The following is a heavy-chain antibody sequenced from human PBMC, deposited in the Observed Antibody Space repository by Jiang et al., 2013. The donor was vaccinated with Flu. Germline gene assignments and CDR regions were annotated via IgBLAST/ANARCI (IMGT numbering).Heavy chain of an antibody. D-gene: IGHD3-3*01. J-gene: IGHJ4*02. CDR2: IIPIFGTA. V-gene: IGHV1-69*06. CDR3: ARAWDSGYDFWSGPLGY. Sequence: QLVESGAEVKKPGSSVKVSCKASGGTFSSYAISWVRQAPGQGLEWMGGIIPIFGTANYAQKFQGRVTITADKSTSTAYMELSSLRSEDTAVYYCARAWDSGYDFWSGPLGYWGQGTLVTVSS. CDR1: GGTFSSYA.